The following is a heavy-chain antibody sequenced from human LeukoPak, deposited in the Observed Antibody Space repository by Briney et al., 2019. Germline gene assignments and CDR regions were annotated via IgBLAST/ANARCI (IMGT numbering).Heavy chain of an antibody. D-gene: IGHD2-8*01. CDR3: ARDCINGVCYRTLDY. CDR1: GFTFSSYA. V-gene: IGHV3-30*04. CDR2: ISYDGSDK. Sequence: GRSLRLSCAASGFTFSSYAMHWVRQAPGKGLVWVALISYDGSDKCSADSVKGRFTISRDNTKNTLYLQMSSLRAEDTAVYYCARDCINGVCYRTLDYWGQGTLVTVSS. J-gene: IGHJ4*02.